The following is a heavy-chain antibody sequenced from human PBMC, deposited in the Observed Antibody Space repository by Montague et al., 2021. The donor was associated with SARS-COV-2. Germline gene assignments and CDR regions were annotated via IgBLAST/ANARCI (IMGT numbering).Heavy chain of an antibody. Sequence: SETLSLTCTVSGDSFNSPKYYCAWIRQPPGKGLEWIASSYYSGTTYYNPSLRSRVTMSVDTSKTQFSLKMNSVTAADTAVYYCARGSYGSGSYHAFDIWGQGTVVAVSS. V-gene: IGHV4-39*01. D-gene: IGHD3-10*01. J-gene: IGHJ3*02. CDR3: ARGSYGSGSYHAFDI. CDR2: SYYSGTT. CDR1: GDSFNSPKYY.